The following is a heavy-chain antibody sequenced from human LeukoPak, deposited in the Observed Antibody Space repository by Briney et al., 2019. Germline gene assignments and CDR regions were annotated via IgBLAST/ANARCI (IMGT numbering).Heavy chain of an antibody. D-gene: IGHD4-17*01. CDR3: AREETTNNYYYYMDV. Sequence: ASVKVSCKASGGTFSSSAISWVRQAPGQGLEWMGWISAYNGNTNYAQKLQGRVTMTTDTSTSTAYMELRSLRSDDTAVYYCAREETTNNYYYYMDVWGKGTTVTISS. J-gene: IGHJ6*03. V-gene: IGHV1-18*01. CDR1: GGTFSSSA. CDR2: ISAYNGNT.